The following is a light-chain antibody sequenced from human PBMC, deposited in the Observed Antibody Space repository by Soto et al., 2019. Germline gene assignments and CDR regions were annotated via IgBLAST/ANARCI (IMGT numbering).Light chain of an antibody. CDR2: WAS. J-gene: IGKJ1*01. V-gene: IGKV4-1*01. CDR3: QQYQQTPWT. Sequence: DILLNQSPASLAVSLGERATLNFSSSHSVFSRSSNQHYLAWYQQKPGQPPRLLLYWASSREFGVPDRFSGGGSGTDFTLTISDLQADDVAVYYCQQYQQTPWTCGQGTKVDI. CDR1: HSVFSRSSNQHY.